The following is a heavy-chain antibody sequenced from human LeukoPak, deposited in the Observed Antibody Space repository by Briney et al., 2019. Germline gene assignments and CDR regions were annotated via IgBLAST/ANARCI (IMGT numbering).Heavy chain of an antibody. D-gene: IGHD1-14*01. J-gene: IGHJ3*02. CDR2: TYYRSKWYS. Sequence: SQTLSLTCAISGDSVSSNSATWNWIRQSPSRGLEWLGRTYYRSKWYSDYAVSVKSRIAFDSDTSKNQFSLHLNSVTPEDTVVYYCAKTGAAFQLNDAFDIWGQGTMVTVSS. CDR1: GDSVSSNSAT. V-gene: IGHV6-1*01. CDR3: AKTGAAFQLNDAFDI.